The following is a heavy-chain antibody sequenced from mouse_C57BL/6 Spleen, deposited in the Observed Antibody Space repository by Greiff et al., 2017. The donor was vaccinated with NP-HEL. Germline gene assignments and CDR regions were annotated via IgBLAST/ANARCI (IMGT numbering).Heavy chain of an antibody. CDR1: GYTFTDYN. CDR2: INPNNGGT. V-gene: IGHV1-22*01. D-gene: IGHD2-1*01. Sequence: EVQLQQSGPELVKPGASVKMSCKASGYTFTDYNMHWVKQSHGKSLEWIGYINPNNGGTSYNQKFKGKATLTVNKSSSTAYMELRSLTSEDSAVYYCGRGYYGNYRAMDYWGQGTSVTVSS. J-gene: IGHJ4*01. CDR3: GRGYYGNYRAMDY.